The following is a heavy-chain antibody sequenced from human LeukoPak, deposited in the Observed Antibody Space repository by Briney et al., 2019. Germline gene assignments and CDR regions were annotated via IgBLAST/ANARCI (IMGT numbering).Heavy chain of an antibody. D-gene: IGHD2-15*01. V-gene: IGHV3-53*01. CDR3: AREYCSGGSCYRRQYYFDY. CDR1: GFTVSSNS. Sequence: PGGSLRLSCAVSGFTVSSNSMSWVRQAPGKGLEWVSILYSGGRTDYADSVKGRFTISRDNSKNTLYLGMNSLRVEDTAVYYCAREYCSGGSCYRRQYYFDYWGQGTLVTVSS. J-gene: IGHJ4*02. CDR2: LYSGGRT.